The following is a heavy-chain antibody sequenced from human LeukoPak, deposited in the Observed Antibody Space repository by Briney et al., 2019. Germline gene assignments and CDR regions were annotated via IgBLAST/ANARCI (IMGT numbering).Heavy chain of an antibody. CDR2: IKQDGREK. V-gene: IGHV3-7*01. CDR1: GFTFSTYW. D-gene: IGHD3-3*01. CDR3: ARGPGYYDFWSGYYGHTRDY. Sequence: GGSLRLSCAASGFTFSTYWMSWVRQAPGKGLEWVANIKQDGREKYYVDSVKGRFTISRDSAKNSLYLQMNSLRAEDTAVYYCARGPGYYDFWSGYYGHTRDYWGQGTLVTVSS. J-gene: IGHJ4*02.